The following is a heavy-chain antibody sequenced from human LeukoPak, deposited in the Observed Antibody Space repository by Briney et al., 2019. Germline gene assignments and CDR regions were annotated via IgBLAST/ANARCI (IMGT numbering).Heavy chain of an antibody. Sequence: SQTLSLTCAISGDSASSNSVTWNWIRQSPSRGLEWLGRTYYRSKWYNDYAVSVKSRITINPDTSKNQFSLQLNSVTPEDTAVYYCARDEDGYNYGFDPWGQGTLVTVSS. CDR3: ARDEDGYNYGFDP. J-gene: IGHJ5*02. CDR2: TYYRSKWYN. CDR1: GDSASSNSVT. D-gene: IGHD5-24*01. V-gene: IGHV6-1*01.